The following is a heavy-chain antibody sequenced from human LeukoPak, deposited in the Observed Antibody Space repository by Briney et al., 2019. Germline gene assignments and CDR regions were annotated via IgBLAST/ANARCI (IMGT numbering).Heavy chain of an antibody. CDR1: GYTFTSYD. D-gene: IGHD3-10*01. V-gene: IGHV1-8*01. CDR3: ARGRRVRGVIITSYGMDV. J-gene: IGHJ6*02. CDR2: MNPNSGNT. Sequence: ASVKVSCKASGYTFTSYDINWVRQAPGQGLEWMGWMNPNSGNTGYAQKFQGRVTMTRNTSISTAYMELSSLRSEDTAVYYCARGRRVRGVIITSYGMDVWGQGTTVTVSS.